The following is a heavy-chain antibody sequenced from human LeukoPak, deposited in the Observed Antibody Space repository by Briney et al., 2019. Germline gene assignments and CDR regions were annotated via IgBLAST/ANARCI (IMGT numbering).Heavy chain of an antibody. V-gene: IGHV1-2*02. D-gene: IGHD2-2*02. CDR2: IDPRSGGT. CDR3: TSSDYTSSDY. Sequence: ASVKVSCKVSGYTLTELSMHWVRQAPGQGLEWMGWIDPRSGGTNFARKFQGRVTMTRDTSISTAYMELSRLTSDDTAVYYCTSSDYTSSDYWGQGTLVTVSS. J-gene: IGHJ4*02. CDR1: GYTLTELS.